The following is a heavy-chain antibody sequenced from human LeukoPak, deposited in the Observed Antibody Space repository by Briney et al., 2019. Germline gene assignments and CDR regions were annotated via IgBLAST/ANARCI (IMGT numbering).Heavy chain of an antibody. CDR3: ARWVREPAAIYYYYYYYMDV. CDR2: VYQSGIT. CDR1: GVSISSSGHY. D-gene: IGHD2-2*02. J-gene: IGHJ6*03. Sequence: SETLSLTCTVSGVSISSSGHYWSWIRQPPGKGLEWIGYVYQSGITYYNPSLKSRVTISLDRSKNQFSLKLSSVTAADTAVYYCARWVREPAAIYYYYYYYMDVWGKGTTVTVSS. V-gene: IGHV4-30-2*01.